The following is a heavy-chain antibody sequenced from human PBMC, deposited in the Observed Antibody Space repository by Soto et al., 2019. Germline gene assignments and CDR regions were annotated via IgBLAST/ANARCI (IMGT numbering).Heavy chain of an antibody. CDR3: ARANTVTTRGRGALGY. V-gene: IGHV1-8*01. J-gene: IGHJ4*02. CDR2: MNPNSGNT. D-gene: IGHD4-17*01. CDR1: GYTFTSYD. Sequence: QVQLVQSGAEVKKPGASVKVSCKASGYTFTSYDVNWVRQATGQGLEWMGWMNPNSGNTGYAQKFQGRVTMTRNTSISTAYMELSSLRSEDTAVYYCARANTVTTRGRGALGYWGQGTLVTVSS.